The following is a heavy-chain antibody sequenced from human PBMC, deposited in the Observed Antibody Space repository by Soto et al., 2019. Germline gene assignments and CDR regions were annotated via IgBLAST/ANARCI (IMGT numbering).Heavy chain of an antibody. CDR2: ISSSSSTI. CDR1: GFTFSSYS. D-gene: IGHD1-1*01. J-gene: IGHJ5*02. CDR3: ASELAALNWFDP. Sequence: EVQLVESGGGLVQPGGSLRLSCAASGFTFSSYSMNWVRQAPGKGLEWVSYISSSSSTIYYADSVKGRFTISRDNAKNSLYLQMNSLRDEDTAVYYFASELAALNWFDPWGQGNLVTVSS. V-gene: IGHV3-48*02.